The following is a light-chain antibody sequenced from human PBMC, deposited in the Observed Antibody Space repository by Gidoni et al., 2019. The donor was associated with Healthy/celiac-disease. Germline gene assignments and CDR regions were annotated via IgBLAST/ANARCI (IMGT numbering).Light chain of an antibody. Sequence: QSGLTQRTSASGTPGQRVTISCSGSSSNIGSNTVNWYQQLPGTAPNLLISRNSPRPSVVPDRFSGSKSGTSASLAISGLQSADVADYYCAAWDHSRWVFVGGTKLTVL. J-gene: IGLJ3*02. CDR2: RNS. CDR3: AAWDHSRWV. CDR1: SSNIGSNT. V-gene: IGLV1-44*01.